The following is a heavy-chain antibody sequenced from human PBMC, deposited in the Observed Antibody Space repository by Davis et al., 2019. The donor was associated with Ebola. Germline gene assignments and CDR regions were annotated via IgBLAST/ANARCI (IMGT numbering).Heavy chain of an antibody. CDR1: EFTFSAHW. CDR3: GAGSGWIFCS. D-gene: IGHD6-25*01. CDR2: INEDGSQI. J-gene: IGHJ5*02. V-gene: IGHV3-7*01. Sequence: PGGSLRLSCAASEFTFSAHWMGWLRQAPGKGLEWVADINEDGSQINYVDSVRGRFTISRDNAKNSLYLQMNSLRPEDTAVYYCGAGSGWIFCSWGQGTLVTVSS.